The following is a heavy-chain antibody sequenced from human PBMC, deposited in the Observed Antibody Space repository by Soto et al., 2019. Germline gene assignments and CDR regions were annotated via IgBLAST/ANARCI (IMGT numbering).Heavy chain of an antibody. Sequence: ASVKVSCKASGYTFTTYDINWVRQATGQGLEWMGWMNPNSGDTGYAEKFQGRVTMTRNTAINTAYMELNSLTSEDTAVYFCARGRDYAFWSGLNWFDPWGQGPLVTVSS. D-gene: IGHD3-3*01. CDR3: ARGRDYAFWSGLNWFDP. CDR1: GYTFTTYD. J-gene: IGHJ5*02. CDR2: MNPNSGDT. V-gene: IGHV1-8*01.